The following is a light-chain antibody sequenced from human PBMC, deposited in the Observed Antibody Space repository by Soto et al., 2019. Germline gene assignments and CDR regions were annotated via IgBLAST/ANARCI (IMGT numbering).Light chain of an antibody. Sequence: EIVLTQSPGTLSLSPGERATLSCRASQSVSSYLAWYQQKPGQAPRLLIYGASTRATGIPDRFSGSGSGADFTLTISRLEPEDFAVYYCQQYGSSLITFGPGTRVDIK. CDR1: QSVSSY. V-gene: IGKV3-20*01. CDR2: GAS. J-gene: IGKJ3*01. CDR3: QQYGSSLIT.